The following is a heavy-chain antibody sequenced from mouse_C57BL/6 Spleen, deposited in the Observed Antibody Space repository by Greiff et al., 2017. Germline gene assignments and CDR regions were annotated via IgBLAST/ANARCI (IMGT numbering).Heavy chain of an antibody. CDR3: ARDDYHYFDY. Sequence: EVKLQESGPGLVKPSQSLSLTCSVTGYSITSGYYWNWIRQFPGNKLEWMGYISYDGSNNYNPSLKNRISITRDTSKNQFFLKLNSVTTEDTATYYCARDDYHYFDYWGQGTTLTVSS. J-gene: IGHJ2*01. D-gene: IGHD2-4*01. V-gene: IGHV3-6*01. CDR1: GYSITSGYY. CDR2: ISYDGSN.